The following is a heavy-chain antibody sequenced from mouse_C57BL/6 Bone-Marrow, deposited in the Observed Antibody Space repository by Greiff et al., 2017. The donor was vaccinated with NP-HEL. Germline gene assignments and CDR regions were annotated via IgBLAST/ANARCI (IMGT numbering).Heavy chain of an antibody. CDR2: IDPENGAT. J-gene: IGHJ3*01. D-gene: IGHD3-2*02. CDR1: GFNIQDDY. V-gene: IGHV14-4*01. Sequence: VQLQQSGAELVRPGASVKLSCTASGFNIQDDYMHWVKQRPEQGLEGIGWIDPENGATEYASQFQGKATITADTSSNTAYLQLSSLTSEDTAVYYCTTLAQATLFAYWGQGTLVTVSA. CDR3: TTLAQATLFAY.